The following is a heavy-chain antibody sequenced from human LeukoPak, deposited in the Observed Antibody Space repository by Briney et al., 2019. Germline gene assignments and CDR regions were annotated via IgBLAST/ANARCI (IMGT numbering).Heavy chain of an antibody. CDR2: IYTSGST. CDR3: ARLSRYCSSTSCPPYYYYYYGMDV. D-gene: IGHD2-2*01. Sequence: SETLSLTCTVSGGSISSYYWSWIRQPAGKGLEWIGRIYTSGSTNYNPSLKSRVTISVDTSKNQFSLKLSSVTAADTAVYYCARLSRYCSSTSCPPYYYYYYGMDVWGQGTTVTVSS. CDR1: GGSISSYY. V-gene: IGHV4-4*07. J-gene: IGHJ6*02.